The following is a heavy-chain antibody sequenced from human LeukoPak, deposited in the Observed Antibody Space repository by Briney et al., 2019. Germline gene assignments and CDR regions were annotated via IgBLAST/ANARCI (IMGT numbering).Heavy chain of an antibody. CDR2: MNPNSGNT. V-gene: IGHV1-8*01. CDR1: GYTFTSYD. J-gene: IGHJ6*02. CDR3: ARVPISGYYYYYYYGMDV. Sequence: ASVKVSCKASGYTFTSYDINWVRQATGQGLEWMGWMNPNSGNTGYAQKFQGRVTMTRNTSISTAYMELSSLRSEDTAVYYCARVPISGYYYYYYYGMDVWGQGTTVTVSS. D-gene: IGHD3-22*01.